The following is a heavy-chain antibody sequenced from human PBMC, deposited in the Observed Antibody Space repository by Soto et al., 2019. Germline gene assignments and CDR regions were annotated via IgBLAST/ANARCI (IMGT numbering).Heavy chain of an antibody. Sequence: EVRLLEAGGGLVKPGLSLRLSFATSGLTFSNYAMSWVRQAPGGGLECVSSMSGSSSTTYYADSVRGRFTISIDRSKNTLYLPMSSLSADDTALDYCAKKQERELPSVIDFWGQKTLVTVSS. D-gene: IGHD1-7*01. V-gene: IGHV3-23*01. CDR1: GLTFSNYA. CDR3: AKKQERELPSVIDF. J-gene: IGHJ5*01. CDR2: MSGSSSTT.